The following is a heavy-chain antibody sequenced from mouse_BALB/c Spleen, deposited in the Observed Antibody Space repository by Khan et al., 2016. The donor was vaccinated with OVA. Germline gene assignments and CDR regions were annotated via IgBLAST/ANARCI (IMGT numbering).Heavy chain of an antibody. CDR1: GYTFTSYV. Sequence: VQLKQSGPELVKPGASVKMSCKASGYTFTSYVMHWVKQKPRQGLEWIGYISPNSDGSKYNEKFRGKATLTSDKSSSTAYMELSSLTSEDSAVYDGVRSLFYYGSAYEGFAYWGQGTLVTVSA. CDR3: VRSLFYYGSAYEGFAY. J-gene: IGHJ3*01. D-gene: IGHD1-1*01. V-gene: IGHV1S136*01. CDR2: ISPNSDGS.